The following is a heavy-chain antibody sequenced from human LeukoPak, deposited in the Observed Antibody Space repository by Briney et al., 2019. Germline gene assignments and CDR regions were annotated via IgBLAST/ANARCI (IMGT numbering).Heavy chain of an antibody. D-gene: IGHD3-3*01. V-gene: IGHV4-61*08. CDR2: IYYSGST. J-gene: IGHJ4*02. Sequence: SETLSLTCTVSGGLIISGGYHWSWIRQFPGKGLEWIGYIYYSGSTHYSPSLKSRVTISVDTSNHQFSLKLSSVTAADTAVYYCARLDTIFGVAKGFDYWGQGTLVTVSS. CDR3: ARLDTIFGVAKGFDY. CDR1: GGLIISGGYH.